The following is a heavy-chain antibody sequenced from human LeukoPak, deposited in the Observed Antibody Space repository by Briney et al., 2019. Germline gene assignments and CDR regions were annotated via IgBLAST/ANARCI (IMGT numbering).Heavy chain of an antibody. CDR3: ARDGGFGELPDY. CDR1: GYTFTGYY. CDR2: INPDSGGT. J-gene: IGHJ4*02. V-gene: IGHV1-2*02. Sequence: ASVKVSCKASGYTFTGYYMHWVRQAPGQGLEWMGWINPDSGGTNYAQKFQGRVTMTRDTSISTAYMELSRLRSDDTAVYYCARDGGFGELPDYWGQGTLVTVSS. D-gene: IGHD3-10*01.